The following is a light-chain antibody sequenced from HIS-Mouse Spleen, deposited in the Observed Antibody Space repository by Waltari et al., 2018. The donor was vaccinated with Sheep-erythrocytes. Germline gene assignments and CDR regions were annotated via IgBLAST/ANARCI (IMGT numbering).Light chain of an antibody. CDR3: QQSYSIPYT. CDR1: QSISSY. Sequence: DIQMTQSPSSLSASVGDRVTITCRASQSISSYLNWYQQKPGKATKLLIYGASSLQSGVPSRFSGSGSGTDFTLTISSLQPEDFATYYCQQSYSIPYTFGQGTKLEIK. CDR2: GAS. V-gene: IGKV1-39*01. J-gene: IGKJ2*01.